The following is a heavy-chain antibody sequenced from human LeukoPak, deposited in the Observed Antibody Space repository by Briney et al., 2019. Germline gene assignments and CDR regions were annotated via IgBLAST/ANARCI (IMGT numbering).Heavy chain of an antibody. Sequence: GRSLRLSCAASGFTFSSYGMHWVRQAPGKGLEWVAVIWYDGSNKYYADSVKGRFTISRDNSKNTLYLQMNSLRAEDTAVYYCARGGAVAKPVDYWGQGTLVTVSS. V-gene: IGHV3-33*01. CDR2: IWYDGSNK. CDR3: ARGGAVAKPVDY. D-gene: IGHD6-19*01. J-gene: IGHJ4*02. CDR1: GFTFSSYG.